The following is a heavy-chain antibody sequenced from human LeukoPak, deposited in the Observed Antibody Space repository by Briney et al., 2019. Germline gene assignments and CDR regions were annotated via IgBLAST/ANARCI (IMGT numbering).Heavy chain of an antibody. V-gene: IGHV4-39*07. CDR1: GGSVSSGSYC. Sequence: KPSETLSLTCTVSGGSVSSGSYCWGWIRQPPGKGLEWIGSIYYSGGTYYNPSLKSRVTISVDTSKNHFSLKLSSVTAADTAVYHCARGPGLLGLRLGELHWFDPWGQGTLVTVSS. CDR2: IYYSGGT. D-gene: IGHD3-16*01. J-gene: IGHJ5*02. CDR3: ARGPGLLGLRLGELHWFDP.